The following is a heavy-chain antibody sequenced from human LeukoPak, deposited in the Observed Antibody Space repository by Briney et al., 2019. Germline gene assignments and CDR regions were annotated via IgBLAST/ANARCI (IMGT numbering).Heavy chain of an antibody. CDR1: GGSISSSNW. D-gene: IGHD3-10*01. CDR2: IYYSGST. Sequence: SETLSLTCAVSGGSISSSNWWSWVRQPPGKGLEWIGEIYYSGSTYSNPSLRSRVTISVDTSKNQFSLKLSSVTAADTAVYYCARLGTMVRGVIMQRGDYWGQGTLVTVSS. CDR3: ARLGTMVRGVIMQRGDY. V-gene: IGHV4-4*02. J-gene: IGHJ4*02.